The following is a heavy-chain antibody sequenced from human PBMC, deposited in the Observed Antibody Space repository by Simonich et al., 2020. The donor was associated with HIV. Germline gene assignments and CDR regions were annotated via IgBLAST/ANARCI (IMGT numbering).Heavy chain of an antibody. J-gene: IGHJ2*01. CDR1: GYSFTSYW. V-gene: IGHV5-51*03. Sequence: EVQLVQSGAEVKKPGESLKISCKGSGYSFTSYWIGWVRQMPGKGLEWMGIIDPVDSDTRYSPSFQGQVTISADKSISTAYLQWSSLKASDTAMYYCVRRLAVAGTYWYFDLWGRGTLVTVSS. CDR2: IDPVDSDT. D-gene: IGHD6-19*01. CDR3: VRRLAVAGTYWYFDL.